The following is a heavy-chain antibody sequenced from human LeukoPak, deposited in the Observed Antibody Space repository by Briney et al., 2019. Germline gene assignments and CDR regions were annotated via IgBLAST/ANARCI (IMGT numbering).Heavy chain of an antibody. CDR1: GFTFSSYS. D-gene: IGHD6-6*01. J-gene: IGHJ4*02. CDR2: ISSSSSYI. Sequence: GGSLRLSCAASGFTFSSYSMNWVRQAPGKGLEWVSSISSSSSYIYYADSVRGRFTVSRDNAKNTLYLQVNNLRAEDTAVYYCARGPNSNWSGLDFWGQGTLPTVSS. CDR3: ARGPNSNWSGLDF. V-gene: IGHV3-21*01.